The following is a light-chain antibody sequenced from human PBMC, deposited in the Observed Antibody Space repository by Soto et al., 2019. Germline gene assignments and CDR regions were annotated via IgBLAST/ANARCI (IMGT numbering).Light chain of an antibody. CDR2: GAS. V-gene: IGKV3-15*01. CDR1: QSVSSN. Sequence: EIVMTQSPATLSASPGERVTLSCRASQSVSSNLAWYQQKPGQAPRLLIYGASTRATGIPARFSGSGSGTEFTLTISNLQPEDFAVYYCQQYNSWLLTFGRGTKVDIK. CDR3: QQYNSWLLT. J-gene: IGKJ4*01.